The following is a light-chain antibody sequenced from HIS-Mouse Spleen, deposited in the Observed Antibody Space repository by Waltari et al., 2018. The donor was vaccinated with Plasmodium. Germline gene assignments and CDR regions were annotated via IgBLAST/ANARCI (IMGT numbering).Light chain of an antibody. CDR3: QAWDSSTAV. V-gene: IGLV3-1*01. CDR1: QLGDKY. CDR2: QDS. Sequence: SYELTQPPSVSVSPAQTASITCPGDQLGDKYACWYQQKPGQSPALGIYQDSKRPSGIPERFSGSNSGNTATLTISGTQAMDEADYYCQAWDSSTAVFGGGTKLTVL. J-gene: IGLJ3*02.